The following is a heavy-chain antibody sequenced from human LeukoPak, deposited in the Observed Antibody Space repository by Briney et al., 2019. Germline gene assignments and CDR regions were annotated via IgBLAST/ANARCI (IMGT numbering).Heavy chain of an antibody. CDR2: ISGSGGST. V-gene: IGHV3-23*01. CDR3: AKYAPPTTVVTRYFDY. Sequence: GGSLRLSCAASGFTFSSYAMSWVRQAPGKGLEWVSTISGSGGSTYYADSVKGQFTISRDNSKNTLYLQMNSLRAEDTAVYYCAKYAPPTTVVTRYFDYWGQGTLVTVSS. CDR1: GFTFSSYA. J-gene: IGHJ4*02. D-gene: IGHD4-23*01.